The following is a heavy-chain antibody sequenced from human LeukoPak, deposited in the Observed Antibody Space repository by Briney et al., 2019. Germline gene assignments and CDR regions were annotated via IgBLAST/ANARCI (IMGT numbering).Heavy chain of an antibody. CDR3: ATQNFDY. CDR2: ISGNGVST. Sequence: GGSLRLSCAASGFTLSNYAMSWVRQAPGKGLEWVSTISGNGVSTYYADSVKGRFTLSRDNSKNTPYLQMNSLRAEDTALYYCATQNFDYWGQGTLVTVSS. J-gene: IGHJ4*02. V-gene: IGHV3-23*01. CDR1: GFTLSNYA.